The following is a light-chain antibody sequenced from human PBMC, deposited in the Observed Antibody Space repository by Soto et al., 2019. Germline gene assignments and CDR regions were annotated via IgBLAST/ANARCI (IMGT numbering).Light chain of an antibody. CDR2: AAS. CDR3: IQEYYYPLS. Sequence: AIQMTQSPSSLSASVGDRVTITCRASQGIRNNLDWYQQKPGRAPKLLISAASTLESGVPSRFSGSGSGTDFTLTISSLQPEDFATYYCIQEYYYPLSFGGGTKVDNK. V-gene: IGKV1-6*01. J-gene: IGKJ4*01. CDR1: QGIRNN.